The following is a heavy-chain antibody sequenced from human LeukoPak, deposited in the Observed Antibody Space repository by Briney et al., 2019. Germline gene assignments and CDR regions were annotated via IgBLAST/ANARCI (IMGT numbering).Heavy chain of an antibody. CDR2: IYSGGST. CDR3: VTNYYGSGEAFDI. J-gene: IGHJ3*02. V-gene: IGHV3-66*01. Sequence: PGGFLRFSSAASGFTVSSNYMSWVRQAPGKGLEWVSVIYSGGSTYYADSVKGRFTISRDNSKNTLYLQMNSLRAEDTAVYYCVTNYYGSGEAFDIWGQGTMVTVYS. CDR1: GFTVSSNY. D-gene: IGHD3-10*01.